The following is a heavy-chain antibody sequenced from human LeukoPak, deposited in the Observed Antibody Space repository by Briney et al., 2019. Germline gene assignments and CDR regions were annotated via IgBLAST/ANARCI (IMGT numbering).Heavy chain of an antibody. Sequence: PSETLSLTRSVSGGSISSYYWSWIRQPAGKGLEWIGRIFTTGSTNYNPSLKSRVTISVDKSKNLCSLKLSSVTAADAAVYYCARDHVASYGSGSGWFDPWGQGTLVTVSS. CDR2: IFTTGST. D-gene: IGHD3-10*01. V-gene: IGHV4-4*07. CDR3: ARDHVASYGSGSGWFDP. CDR1: GGSISSYY. J-gene: IGHJ5*02.